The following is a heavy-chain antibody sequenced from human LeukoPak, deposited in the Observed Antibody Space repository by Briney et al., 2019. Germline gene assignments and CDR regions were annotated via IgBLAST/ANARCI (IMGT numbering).Heavy chain of an antibody. Sequence: GGSLSLSCAASGFTFSSYGMHWVRQAPGKGLEWVAFLSYDGAKNYYADSVKGRYTTSRGNYKSTLYLQMNSLRTDDTAVYDCAKATIAVSGNGIDYWGQGTLVTASS. D-gene: IGHD6-19*01. J-gene: IGHJ4*02. CDR3: AKATIAVSGNGIDY. V-gene: IGHV3-30*02. CDR1: GFTFSSYG. CDR2: LSYDGAKN.